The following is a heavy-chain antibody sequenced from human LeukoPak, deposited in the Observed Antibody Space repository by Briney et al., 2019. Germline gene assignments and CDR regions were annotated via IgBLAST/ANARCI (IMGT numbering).Heavy chain of an antibody. J-gene: IGHJ6*02. CDR1: GYTFTSYD. CDR2: INPSGGST. Sequence: ASVKVSCKASGYTFTSYDINWVRQATGQGLEWMGIINPSGGSTSYAQKFQGRVTMTRDTSTSTVYMELSSLRSEDTAVYYCARDVLLWFGESSGMDVWGQGTTVTVSS. V-gene: IGHV1-46*01. CDR3: ARDVLLWFGESSGMDV. D-gene: IGHD3-10*01.